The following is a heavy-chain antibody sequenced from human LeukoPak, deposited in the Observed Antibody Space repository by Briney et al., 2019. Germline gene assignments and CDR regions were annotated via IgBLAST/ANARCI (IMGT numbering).Heavy chain of an antibody. J-gene: IGHJ6*03. CDR1: GGSFSGYY. CDR3: ASSVGYCSSTSCYTGSYPLRYMDV. V-gene: IGHV4-34*01. Sequence: SETLSLTCAVYGGSFSGYYWSWIRQPPGKGLEWIGEINRSGSTNYNPSLKSRVTISVDTSKNQFSLKLSSVTAADTAVYYCASSVGYCSSTSCYTGSYPLRYMDVWGKGATVTVSS. CDR2: INRSGST. D-gene: IGHD2-2*02.